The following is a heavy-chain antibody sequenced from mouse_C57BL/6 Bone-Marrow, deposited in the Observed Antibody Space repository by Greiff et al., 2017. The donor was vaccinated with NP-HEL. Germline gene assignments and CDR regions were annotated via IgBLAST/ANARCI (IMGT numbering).Heavy chain of an antibody. J-gene: IGHJ2*01. CDR3: ARDARGSEGFDY. CDR1: GFTFSDFY. V-gene: IGHV7-1*01. CDR2: SRNKANDYTT. Sequence: EVKVVESGGGLVQSGRSLRLSCATSGFTFSDFYMEWVRQAPGKGLEWIAASRNKANDYTTEYSASVKGRFIVSRDTSQSILYLQMNALRAEDTAIYYCARDARGSEGFDYWGQGTTLTVSS. D-gene: IGHD3-1*01.